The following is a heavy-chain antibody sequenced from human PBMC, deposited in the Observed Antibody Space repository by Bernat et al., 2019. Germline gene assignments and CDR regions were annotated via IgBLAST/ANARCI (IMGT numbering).Heavy chain of an antibody. Sequence: QVQLQQWGAGLLKPSETLSLTCAVYGGSFSGYYWSWIRQPPGKGLEWIGAINHSGSTNYNPSLKSRVTISVDTSKNQFSLKLSSVTAADTAVYYCARSSSWYRPFDYWGQGTLVTVSS. D-gene: IGHD6-13*01. CDR3: ARSSSWYRPFDY. V-gene: IGHV4-34*01. J-gene: IGHJ4*02. CDR2: INHSGST. CDR1: GGSFSGYY.